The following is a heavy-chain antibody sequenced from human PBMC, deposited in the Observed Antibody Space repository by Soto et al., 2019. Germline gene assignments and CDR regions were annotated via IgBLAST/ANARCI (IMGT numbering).Heavy chain of an antibody. CDR2: ISSSSSTI. CDR3: ARDLVDIAVAGRTFDI. Sequence: EVQLVESGGGLVQPGGSLRLSCAASGFTFSSYSMNWVRQAPGKGLEWVSYISSSSSTIYYADSVKGRFTISRDKAKNSLYLQINSLRAEDTAVYYCARDLVDIAVAGRTFDIWGQGTMVTVSS. J-gene: IGHJ3*02. V-gene: IGHV3-48*01. D-gene: IGHD6-19*01. CDR1: GFTFSSYS.